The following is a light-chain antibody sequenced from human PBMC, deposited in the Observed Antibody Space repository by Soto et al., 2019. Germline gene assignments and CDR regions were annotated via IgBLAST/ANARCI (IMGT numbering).Light chain of an antibody. CDR1: QSVSSSY. J-gene: IGKJ2*01. CDR2: GAS. V-gene: IGKV3-20*01. CDR3: QQYPGYT. Sequence: IVLTQSPGTLSLSPGERATLSCRASQSVSSSYLAWYQQKPGQAPRLLIYGASSRATGIPDRFSGSGSGTDFTLTISRLEPEEFAVYYCQQYPGYTFGQGTKLEIK.